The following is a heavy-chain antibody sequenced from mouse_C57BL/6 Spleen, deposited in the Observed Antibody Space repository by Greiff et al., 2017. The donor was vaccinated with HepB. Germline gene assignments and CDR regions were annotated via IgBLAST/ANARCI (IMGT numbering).Heavy chain of an antibody. Sequence: EVKLMDSGGGLVQPGASLRLSCAASGFTFTDYYMSWVRQPPGKAPEWLALIRNKANGYTSEYTASVKVRFTIPRDNSQHFLYLQMNTLWAEDSATYSCVKAVPFYGSSHWYFDVWGTGTTVTVSS. CDR3: VKAVPFYGSSHWYFDV. D-gene: IGHD1-1*01. V-gene: IGHV7-4*01. CDR2: IRNKANGYTS. J-gene: IGHJ1*03. CDR1: GFTFTDYY.